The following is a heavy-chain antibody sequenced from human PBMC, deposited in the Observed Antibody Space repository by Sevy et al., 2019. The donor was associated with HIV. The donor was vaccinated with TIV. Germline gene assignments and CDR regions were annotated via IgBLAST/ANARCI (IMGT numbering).Heavy chain of an antibody. D-gene: IGHD3-3*01. Sequence: GGSLRLSCAASGFTFSSYNMNWVRQAPGKGLEWVSFVFSSSSYIYYADSEKGRFTISRDNAQNSLYLQMNSLRAEDTAVYYCARDKTILEGRYGMDVWGQGTTVTVSS. CDR3: ARDKTILEGRYGMDV. J-gene: IGHJ6*02. CDR2: VFSSSSYI. CDR1: GFTFSSYN. V-gene: IGHV3-21*01.